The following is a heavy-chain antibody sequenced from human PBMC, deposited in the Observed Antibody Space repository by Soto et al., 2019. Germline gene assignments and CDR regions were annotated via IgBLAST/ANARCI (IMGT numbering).Heavy chain of an antibody. CDR2: IIPIFGTA. V-gene: IGHV1-69*01. J-gene: IGHJ6*02. Sequence: QVQLVQSGAEVKKPGSSVKVSCKASGGTFSSYAISWVRQAPGQGLEWMGGIIPIFGTANYAQKFQGRVTITADESTSTAYMELSSLRSKYTAVYYCARGIVVVSTNFYYYGMDVWGQGTTVTVSS. CDR3: ARGIVVVSTNFYYYGMDV. CDR1: GGTFSSYA. D-gene: IGHD3-22*01.